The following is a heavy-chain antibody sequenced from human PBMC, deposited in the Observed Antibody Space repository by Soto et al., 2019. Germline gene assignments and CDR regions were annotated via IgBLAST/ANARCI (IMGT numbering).Heavy chain of an antibody. CDR3: ARGAVGATVIPYYYYGMDV. J-gene: IGHJ6*02. CDR1: GGTFSSYA. Sequence: SVKVSCKASGGTFSSYAISWVRQAPGQGLEWMGGIIPIFGTANYAQKFQGRVTITADESTSTAYMELSGLRSEDTAVYYCARGAVGATVIPYYYYGMDVWGQGTTVTVSS. V-gene: IGHV1-69*13. D-gene: IGHD1-26*01. CDR2: IIPIFGTA.